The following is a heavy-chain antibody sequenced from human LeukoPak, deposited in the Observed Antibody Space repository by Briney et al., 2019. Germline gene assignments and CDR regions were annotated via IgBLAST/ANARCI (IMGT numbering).Heavy chain of an antibody. CDR1: GFTFSNSW. Sequence: GGSLRLSCAASGFTFSNSWMHWVRQAPGKGLVWVSRINSDGKTTTYADSVKGRFTISRDNSKNTLYLQMNSLRAEDTAVYYCAGLGCSSTTCFDYWGQGTLVTVSS. V-gene: IGHV3-74*01. CDR2: INSDGKTT. J-gene: IGHJ4*02. CDR3: AGLGCSSTTCFDY. D-gene: IGHD2-2*01.